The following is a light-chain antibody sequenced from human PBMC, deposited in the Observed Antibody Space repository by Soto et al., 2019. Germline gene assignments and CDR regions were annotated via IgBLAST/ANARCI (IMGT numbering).Light chain of an antibody. V-gene: IGLV2-8*01. CDR2: EVS. CDR1: SSDVGSYVF. CDR3: SLAGGDSLI. J-gene: IGLJ2*01. Sequence: QSVLTQPPSASGSPGQSVTISCTGTSSDVGSYVFVSWYQQHPGKAPKLMIYEVSKRPSGVPDRFSGSKSGNTASLTVSGLQVEVESDYYCSLAGGDSLIFGGGTKLTVL.